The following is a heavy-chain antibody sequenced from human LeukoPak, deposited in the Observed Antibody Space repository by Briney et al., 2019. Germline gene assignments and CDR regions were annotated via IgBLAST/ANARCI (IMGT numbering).Heavy chain of an antibody. D-gene: IGHD5-24*01. CDR1: GGTFSSYA. Sequence: SVKVSCKASGGTFSSYAIGWVRQAPGQGLEWMGRIIPILGIANYAQKFQGRVTITADKSTSTAYMELSSLRSEDTAVYYCAREGGRDGYNYPLDYWGQGTLVTVSS. J-gene: IGHJ4*02. CDR3: AREGGRDGYNYPLDY. V-gene: IGHV1-69*04. CDR2: IIPILGIA.